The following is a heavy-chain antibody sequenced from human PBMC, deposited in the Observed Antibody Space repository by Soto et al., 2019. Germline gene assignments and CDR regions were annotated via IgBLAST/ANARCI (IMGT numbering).Heavy chain of an antibody. Sequence: QVQLVESGGGVVQPGRSLRLSCAASGFTFSSYGMHWVRQAPGKGLEWVAVISYDGSNKYYADSVKGRFTISRDNSKNTLYLQMNSLRAEDTDVYYCAKVTSGYDFPNRGMDVWGQGTTVTVSS. CDR2: ISYDGSNK. CDR1: GFTFSSYG. J-gene: IGHJ6*02. CDR3: AKVTSGYDFPNRGMDV. D-gene: IGHD5-12*01. V-gene: IGHV3-30*18.